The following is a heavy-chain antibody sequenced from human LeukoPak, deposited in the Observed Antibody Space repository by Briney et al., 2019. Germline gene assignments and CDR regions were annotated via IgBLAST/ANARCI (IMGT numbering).Heavy chain of an antibody. CDR2: IYSGGST. V-gene: IGHV3-66*01. J-gene: IGHJ4*02. D-gene: IGHD1-26*01. CDR3: ASSIVGAPRSYYFDY. Sequence: GGSLRLSCAASGFTVSSNYMSWVRQAPGKGLEWVSVIYSGGSTYYADSVKGRFTISRDSSKNTLYLQMNSLRAEDTAVYYCASSIVGAPRSYYFDYWGQGTLVTVSS. CDR1: GFTVSSNY.